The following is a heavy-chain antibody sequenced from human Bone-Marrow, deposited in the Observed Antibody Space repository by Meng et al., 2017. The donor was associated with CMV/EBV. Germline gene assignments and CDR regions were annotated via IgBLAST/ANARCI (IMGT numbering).Heavy chain of an antibody. D-gene: IGHD1-26*01. V-gene: IGHV3-30*02. CDR2: IRYDGSNK. CDR3: ASLVGAKFDY. Sequence: GGSLRLSCAASGFTFSSYGMHWVRQAPGKGLEWVAFIRYDGSNKYYADSVKGRFTISRDNSKNTLYLQMNSLRAEDTAVYYCASLVGAKFDYWGQGTLVTVSS. CDR1: GFTFSSYG. J-gene: IGHJ4*02.